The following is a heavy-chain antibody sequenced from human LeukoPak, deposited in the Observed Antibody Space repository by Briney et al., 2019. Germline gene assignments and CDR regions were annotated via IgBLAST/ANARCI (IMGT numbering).Heavy chain of an antibody. CDR3: AREFSSSWYRDDAFDI. J-gene: IGHJ3*02. CDR1: GFTFSSYG. Sequence: AGGSLRLSCAASGFTFSSYGMHWVRQAPGKGLEWVAFIRYDGSNKYYADSVKGRFTISRDNSKNTLYLQMNSLRAEDTAVYYCAREFSSSWYRDDAFDIWGQGTMVTVSS. CDR2: IRYDGSNK. D-gene: IGHD6-13*01. V-gene: IGHV3-30*02.